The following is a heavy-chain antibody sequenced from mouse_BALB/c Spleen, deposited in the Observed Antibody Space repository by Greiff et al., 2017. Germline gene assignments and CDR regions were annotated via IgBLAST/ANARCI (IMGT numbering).Heavy chain of an antibody. D-gene: IGHD1-2*01. V-gene: IGHV3-2*02. CDR3: ARGENSHYYGVFDV. Sequence: VQLKQSGPGLVKPSQSLSLTCTVTGYSITSDYAWNWIRQFPGNKLEWMGYISYSGSTSYNPSLKSRISITRNTSKNQFFLQLNSVTTEDTATYYCARGENSHYYGVFDVWGAGTTVTVSS. J-gene: IGHJ1*01. CDR1: GYSITSDYA. CDR2: ISYSGST.